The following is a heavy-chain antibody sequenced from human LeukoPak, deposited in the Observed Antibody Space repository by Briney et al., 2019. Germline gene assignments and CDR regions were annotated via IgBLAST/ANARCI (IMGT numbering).Heavy chain of an antibody. V-gene: IGHV4-39*01. CDR1: GGSISSSSYY. CDR3: VRHYRATMKDYGMDV. D-gene: IGHD3-16*02. CDR2: IYYSGST. Sequence: PSETLSLTCTVSGGSISSSSYYWGWIRQPPGKGLEWIGSIYYSGSTYYNPSLKGRVTISVDTSKNQFSLKLSSVTAADTAVYYCVRHYRATMKDYGMDVWGQGTTVTVSS. J-gene: IGHJ6*02.